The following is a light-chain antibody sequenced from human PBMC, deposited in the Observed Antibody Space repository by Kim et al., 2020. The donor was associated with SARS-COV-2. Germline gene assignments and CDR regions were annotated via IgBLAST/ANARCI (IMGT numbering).Light chain of an antibody. J-gene: IGKJ1*01. CDR1: QTIDTY. V-gene: IGKV1-39*01. CDR3: QQGYSTPKT. Sequence: ASLGDGISIPCRASQTIDTYVNWYHQKQGKAPRLLFYAASRLHSGVPSRFSGSGSGTYFTLTINSLQPEDFATYYCQQGYSTPKTFGQGTKVDIK. CDR2: AAS.